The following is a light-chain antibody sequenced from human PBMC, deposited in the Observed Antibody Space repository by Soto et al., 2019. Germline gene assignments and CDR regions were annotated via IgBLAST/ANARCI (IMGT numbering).Light chain of an antibody. CDR3: SSYTSSRTLV. CDR1: SSDVGGYNY. J-gene: IGLJ2*01. V-gene: IGLV2-14*01. CDR2: EVS. Sequence: QSVLTQPASVSGSPGQSITISCTGTSSDVGGYNYVSWYQQHPGKAPKLMIYEVSNRPSGVSNRFSGSKSGHTASLTSSGLQAEDEADYYCSSYTSSRTLVFGGGTQMTVL.